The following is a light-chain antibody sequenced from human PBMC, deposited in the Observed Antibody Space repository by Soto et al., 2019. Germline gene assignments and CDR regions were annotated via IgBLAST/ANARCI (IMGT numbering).Light chain of an antibody. V-gene: IGKV3-11*01. CDR2: DAS. CDR3: QHRTTWPGT. Sequence: EIVLTQSPATLSLSPGERATLSCRASQSVNFYLAWYQQKPGRAPRLLVYDASNRATDIQARFSGSGSGTDFTLTISALEPEDFAVYYCQHRTTWPGTFGQGTRLEI. CDR1: QSVNFY. J-gene: IGKJ2*01.